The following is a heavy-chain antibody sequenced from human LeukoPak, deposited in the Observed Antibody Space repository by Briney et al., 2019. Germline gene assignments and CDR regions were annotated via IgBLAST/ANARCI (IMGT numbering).Heavy chain of an antibody. CDR2: ISSSSSYI. D-gene: IGHD4-11*01. J-gene: IGHJ6*03. V-gene: IGHV3-21*01. CDR3: ASGAYSYYYMDV. Sequence: KSGGSLRLSCAASGFTFSSYSMNWVRQAPGKGLEWVSSISSSSSYIYYADSVKGRFTISRDNAKNSLYLQMNSLRAEDTAVYYCASGAYSYYYMDVWGKGTTVTISS. CDR1: GFTFSSYS.